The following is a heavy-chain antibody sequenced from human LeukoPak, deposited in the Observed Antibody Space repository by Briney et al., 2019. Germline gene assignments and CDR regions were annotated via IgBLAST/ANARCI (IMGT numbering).Heavy chain of an antibody. CDR3: ARGYSNFPYYYMDV. D-gene: IGHD4-11*01. J-gene: IGHJ6*03. CDR2: IYYSGST. Sequence: ASETPSLTCTVSGGSISSGDYYWNWIRQPPGKGLEWIGYIYYSGSTYYNPSLKSRVTISVDTSKNQFSLQLSSVTAADTAVYYCARGYSNFPYYYMDVWGKGTTVTVSS. V-gene: IGHV4-30-4*08. CDR1: GGSISSGDYY.